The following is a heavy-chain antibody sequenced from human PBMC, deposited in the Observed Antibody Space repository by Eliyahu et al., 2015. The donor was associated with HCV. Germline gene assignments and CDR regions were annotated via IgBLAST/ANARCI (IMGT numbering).Heavy chain of an antibody. J-gene: IGHJ3*02. D-gene: IGHD3-22*01. Sequence: EVQLLESGGGLVQPGGSLRLSCAASGFTFSSYAMSWVRQAPGKGLEWVSVIYSGGSSTYYADSVKGRFTISRDNSKNTLYLQMNSLRAEDTAVYYCAKVSPHYYDSKGGVDAFDIWGQGTMVTVSS. CDR1: GFTFSSYA. CDR2: IYSGGSST. CDR3: AKVSPHYYDSKGGVDAFDI. V-gene: IGHV3-23*03.